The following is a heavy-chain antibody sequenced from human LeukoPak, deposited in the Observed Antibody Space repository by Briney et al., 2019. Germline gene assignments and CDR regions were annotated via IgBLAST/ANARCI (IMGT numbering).Heavy chain of an antibody. J-gene: IGHJ4*02. V-gene: IGHV4-61*01. D-gene: IGHD5-18*01. CDR1: GGSVSSGSYY. CDR3: ARGSRGYSYG. Sequence: SETLSLTCTVSGGSVSSGSYYWSWIRQPPGKGLEWIGYIYYSGNTNYNPSLKSRVTISVDTSENQFSLKLSSVTAADTALYYCARGSRGYSYGWGQGTLVTVSS. CDR2: IYYSGNT.